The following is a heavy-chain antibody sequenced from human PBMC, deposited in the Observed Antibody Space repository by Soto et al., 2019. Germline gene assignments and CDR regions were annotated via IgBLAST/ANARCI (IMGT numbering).Heavy chain of an antibody. J-gene: IGHJ4*02. CDR3: ASNNARYSSSINFDY. Sequence: SETLSLTCTVSGGSSSSGGYYWSWIRQHPGKGLEWIGYIYYSGSTYYNPSLKSRVTISVDTSKNQFSLKLSSVTAADTAVYYCASNNARYSSSINFDYWGQGTLVTVSS. D-gene: IGHD6-6*01. CDR2: IYYSGST. CDR1: GGSSSSGGYY. V-gene: IGHV4-31*03.